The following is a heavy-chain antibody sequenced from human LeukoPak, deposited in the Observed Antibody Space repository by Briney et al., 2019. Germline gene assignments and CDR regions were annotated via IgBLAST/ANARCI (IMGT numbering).Heavy chain of an antibody. CDR3: ARATGSGRYGRLDY. Sequence: QPGGSLRLSCAASGFTFSSYDMHWVRQATGKGLEWVSAIGVAANTFYSGSVKGRFTISRENAKNSLYLLMSSLRAEDTAVYYCARATGSGRYGRLDYWGQGTLVTVSS. V-gene: IGHV3-13*01. CDR2: IGVAANT. D-gene: IGHD1-26*01. J-gene: IGHJ4*02. CDR1: GFTFSSYD.